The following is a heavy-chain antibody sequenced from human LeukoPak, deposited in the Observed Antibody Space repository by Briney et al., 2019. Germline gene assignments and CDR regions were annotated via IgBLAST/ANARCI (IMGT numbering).Heavy chain of an antibody. CDR1: GFTFSSYA. D-gene: IGHD6-13*01. CDR2: ISGSGGST. V-gene: IGHV3-23*01. J-gene: IGHJ5*02. CDR3: SKFPPIAAAGDNWFDP. Sequence: GGSLRLSCAASGFTFSSYAMSWVRQAPGKGLEWVSAISGSGGSTYYADSVKGRFTISRDNSKNTLYLQMNSLRAEDTAVYYLSKFPPIAAAGDNWFDPWGQGTLVTVSS.